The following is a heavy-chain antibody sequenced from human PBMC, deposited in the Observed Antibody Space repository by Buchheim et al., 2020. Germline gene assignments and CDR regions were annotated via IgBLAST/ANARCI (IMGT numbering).Heavy chain of an antibody. D-gene: IGHD3-16*01. V-gene: IGHV4-31*03. CDR1: GGSISSGGYY. J-gene: IGHJ6*02. CDR3: ARGGGPSEYYGMDV. CDR2: TYYSGST. Sequence: QVQLQESGPGLVKPSQPLSLTCTVSGGSISSGGYYWSWIRQHPGKGLEWIGYTYYSGSTYYNPSLKSRVTISVDPSKDQLSLKLSSVTAADTAVYYCARGGGPSEYYGMDVWGQGTT.